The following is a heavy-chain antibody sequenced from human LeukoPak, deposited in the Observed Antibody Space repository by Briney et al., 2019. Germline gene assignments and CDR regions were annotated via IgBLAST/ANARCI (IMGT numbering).Heavy chain of an antibody. CDR2: INSDGSST. CDR3: ARDWRNYYDTGDI. CDR1: GFTFSSYW. D-gene: IGHD3-22*01. V-gene: IGHV3-74*01. J-gene: IGHJ3*02. Sequence: PGGSLRLSCAASGFTFSSYWMHWVRQAPGKGLVWVSRINSDGSSTSCADSVKGRFTISRDNAKNTLYLQMNSLRAEDTAVYYCARDWRNYYDTGDIWGQGTMVTVSS.